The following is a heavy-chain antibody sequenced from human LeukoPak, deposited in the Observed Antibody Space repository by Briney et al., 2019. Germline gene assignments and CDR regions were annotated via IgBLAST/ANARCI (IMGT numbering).Heavy chain of an antibody. CDR1: GFTFSSYG. J-gene: IGHJ4*02. CDR3: AKEYDSRSYYGR. D-gene: IGHD3-10*01. CDR2: VSYDGSNK. V-gene: IGHV3-30*18. Sequence: GGSLRLSCAASGFTFSSYGMHWVRQAPGKGLEWVALVSYDGSNKYYAESVKGRFTISRDNSKNTLYLQMVSLRAEDTAVYYCAKEYDSRSYYGRWGQGTLVTVSS.